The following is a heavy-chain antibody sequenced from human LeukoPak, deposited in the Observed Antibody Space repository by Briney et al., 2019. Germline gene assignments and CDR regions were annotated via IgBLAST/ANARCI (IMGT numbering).Heavy chain of an antibody. Sequence: QAGGSLRLSCAASGLTFSSYVMSWVRQAPGKGLEWVAVIWYDGSNKYYADSVKGRFTISRDNPKNTLYVQMNSLRAEDTAVYYCARGRRADYGGNSGYFDYWGQGTLVTVSS. CDR2: IWYDGSNK. V-gene: IGHV3-33*08. CDR3: ARGRRADYGGNSGYFDY. CDR1: GLTFSSYV. J-gene: IGHJ4*02. D-gene: IGHD4-23*01.